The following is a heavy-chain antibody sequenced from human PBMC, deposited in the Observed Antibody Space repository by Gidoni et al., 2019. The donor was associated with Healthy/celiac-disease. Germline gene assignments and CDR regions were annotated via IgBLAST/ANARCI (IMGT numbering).Heavy chain of an antibody. CDR3: ASAGFPVVVPAAIREYGGDAFDI. V-gene: IGHV3-21*01. D-gene: IGHD2-2*01. Sequence: EVQLVESGGGMVKPGGALRPSCAASGFTFSSYSSNGFRPAPGKGLELVSSISSSSSYIYYADSVKGRFTISRDNAKNSLYLQMNSLRAEDTAVYYCASAGFPVVVPAAIREYGGDAFDIWGQGTMVTVSS. CDR1: GFTFSSYS. CDR2: ISSSSSYI. J-gene: IGHJ3*02.